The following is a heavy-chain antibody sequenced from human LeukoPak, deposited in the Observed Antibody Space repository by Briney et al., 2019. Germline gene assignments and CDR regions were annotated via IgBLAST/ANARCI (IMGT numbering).Heavy chain of an antibody. Sequence: GGSLRLSCAGSGFTFSSYNMNWVRQAPGKGLEWVSSNTSSSSYIYYADSVKGRFTISRDNAKKSVYLQMNSLRAEDTAVYYCARGSTYSSGWYTGFDYWGQGTLVTVSS. CDR1: GFTFSSYN. V-gene: IGHV3-21*01. J-gene: IGHJ4*02. D-gene: IGHD6-19*01. CDR2: NTSSSSYI. CDR3: ARGSTYSSGWYTGFDY.